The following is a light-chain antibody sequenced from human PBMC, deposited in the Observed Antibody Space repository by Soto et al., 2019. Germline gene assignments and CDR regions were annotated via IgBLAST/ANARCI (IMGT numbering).Light chain of an antibody. V-gene: IGLV2-14*01. CDR2: EVT. CDR1: SSDVGAYNY. Sequence: QSALTQPASVSGSLGQSITISCTGTSSDVGAYNYVSWYQQHPDKAPKLLIFEVTNRPSGVSGRFSGSKSGITASLTISGHQPEDEADYYCTSYSSSSPVLFGGGAKVTVL. J-gene: IGLJ2*01. CDR3: TSYSSSSPVL.